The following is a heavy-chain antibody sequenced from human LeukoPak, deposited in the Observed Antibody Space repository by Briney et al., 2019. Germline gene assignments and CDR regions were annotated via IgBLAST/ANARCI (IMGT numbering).Heavy chain of an antibody. J-gene: IGHJ4*02. Sequence: SETLSLTCTVSGRSISSYYWSWIRQPAGKGLEWIGRIYTSGSTNYNPSLKSRVTMPVDTSKNQFSLKLSSVTAADTAVYYCARTYYDFWSGYPHYFDYWGQGTLVTVSS. V-gene: IGHV4-4*07. CDR3: ARTYYDFWSGYPHYFDY. CDR1: GRSISSYY. CDR2: IYTSGST. D-gene: IGHD3-3*01.